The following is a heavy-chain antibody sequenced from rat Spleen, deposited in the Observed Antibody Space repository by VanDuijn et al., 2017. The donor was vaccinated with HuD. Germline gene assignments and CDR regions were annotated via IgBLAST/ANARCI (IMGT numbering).Heavy chain of an antibody. Sequence: EVQLVESGGGLVQPGNSLKLSCAASGFTFSDYAMAWVRQSPKKGLEWVATIFYDGSSTYYRDSVKGRFPISRDNAKSTLYLQMDSLRSEDTATYYCARHSNWGFDYWGQGVMVTVSS. CDR1: GFTFSDYA. CDR2: IFYDGSST. D-gene: IGHD5-1*01. J-gene: IGHJ2*01. V-gene: IGHV5-17*01. CDR3: ARHSNWGFDY.